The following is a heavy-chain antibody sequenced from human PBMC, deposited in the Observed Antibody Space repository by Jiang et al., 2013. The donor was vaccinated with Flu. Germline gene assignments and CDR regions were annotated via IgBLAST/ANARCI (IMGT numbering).Heavy chain of an antibody. CDR1: GFTFSSYW. Sequence: GLVQPGGSLRLSCAASGFTFSSYWMHWVRQAPGKGLVWVSRINSDGSSTSYADSVKGRFTISRDNAKNTLYLQMNSLRAEDTAVYYCASRGIYYYYYGMDVWGQGTTVTVSS. CDR2: INSDGSST. J-gene: IGHJ6*02. D-gene: IGHD3-10*01. V-gene: IGHV3-74*01. CDR3: ASRGIYYYYYGMDV.